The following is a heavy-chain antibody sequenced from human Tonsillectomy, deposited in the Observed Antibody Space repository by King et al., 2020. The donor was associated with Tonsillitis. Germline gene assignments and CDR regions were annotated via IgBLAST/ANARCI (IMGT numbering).Heavy chain of an antibody. J-gene: IGHJ6*02. V-gene: IGHV3-48*02. CDR1: GFTFSDYS. CDR3: ARDGDGVWSMGV. D-gene: IGHD2-8*01. CDR2: ITSSSSTK. Sequence: VQLVESGGGLVQPGGSLSLSCAASGFTFSDYSMNWVRQAPGQGLEWVAYITSSSSTKYYADSVKGRFTISRDNAKNSLYLQMNSLRDEDTAVYYCARDGDGVWSMGVWGQGTTVTVS.